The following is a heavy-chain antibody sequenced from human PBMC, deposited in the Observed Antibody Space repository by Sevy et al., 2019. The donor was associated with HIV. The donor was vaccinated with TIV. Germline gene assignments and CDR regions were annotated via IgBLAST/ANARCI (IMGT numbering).Heavy chain of an antibody. V-gene: IGHV1-46*01. J-gene: IGHJ3*02. CDR3: ARGGIAVAPLGAFDI. D-gene: IGHD6-19*01. CDR1: GYTFTSYY. CDR2: INPSGGST. Sequence: ASVKVSRKASGYTFTSYYMHWVRQAPGQGLEWMGIINPSGGSTSYAQKFQGRVTMTRDTSTSTVYMELSSLRSEDTAVYYCARGGIAVAPLGAFDIWGQGTMVTVSS.